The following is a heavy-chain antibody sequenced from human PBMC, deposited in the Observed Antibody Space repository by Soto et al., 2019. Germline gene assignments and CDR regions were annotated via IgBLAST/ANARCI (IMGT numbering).Heavy chain of an antibody. CDR1: GGSISSYY. CDR2: IYTSGST. V-gene: IGHV4-4*07. J-gene: IGHJ6*02. Sequence: QVQLQESGPGLVKPSETLSLTCTVSGGSISSYYWSWIRQPAGKGLEWIGRIYTSGSTNYNPSLKSRVTMSVVTSKNQFSLKLSSVTAADTAVYYCARGFRIAARPNYYYYGMDVWGQGTTVTVSS. D-gene: IGHD6-6*01. CDR3: ARGFRIAARPNYYYYGMDV.